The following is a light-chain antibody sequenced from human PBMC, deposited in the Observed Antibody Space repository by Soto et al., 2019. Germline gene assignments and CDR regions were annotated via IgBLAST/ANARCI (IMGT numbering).Light chain of an antibody. Sequence: EIVLTQSPGTLSLSPGEGATLSCRASQSVSSSYLGWYQQKPGQAPRLLIYGASSRATGIPGRFSGSGSGTDFTLTTSRLETEDFEVYYCQQYGSSPWTFGQGTKV. CDR3: QQYGSSPWT. CDR1: QSVSSSY. V-gene: IGKV3-20*01. CDR2: GAS. J-gene: IGKJ1*01.